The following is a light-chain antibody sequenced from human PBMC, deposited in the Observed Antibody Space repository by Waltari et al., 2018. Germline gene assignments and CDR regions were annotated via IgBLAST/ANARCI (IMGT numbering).Light chain of an antibody. J-gene: IGKJ1*01. CDR1: QSLLHSDGRAR. Sequence: EIVMTQAPLSLSVTPGQPASMSCKSSQSLLHSDGRARLYWYLQKPGQSQQLLISEVSNRFSGVTERFSCSGSGTDFTLKSSRVEAEDVGVYFCMQNIQLPTFGQGTKVEIE. CDR2: EVS. CDR3: MQNIQLPT. V-gene: IGKV2D-29*02.